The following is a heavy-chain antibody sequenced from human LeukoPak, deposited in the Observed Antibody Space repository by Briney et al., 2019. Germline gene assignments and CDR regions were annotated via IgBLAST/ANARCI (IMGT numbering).Heavy chain of an antibody. D-gene: IGHD2-2*01. Sequence: GGSLRLSCAASGFTFRSYWMNWVRQAPGKGLVWVSRIASDGSSTTYADSVKGRFSISRDNAKDTLYLQMNSLRAEDTAVYYCAKDGIYCSSTSCYGNFDYWGQGTLVTVSS. CDR3: AKDGIYCSSTSCYGNFDY. CDR1: GFTFRSYW. CDR2: IASDGSST. V-gene: IGHV3-74*01. J-gene: IGHJ4*02.